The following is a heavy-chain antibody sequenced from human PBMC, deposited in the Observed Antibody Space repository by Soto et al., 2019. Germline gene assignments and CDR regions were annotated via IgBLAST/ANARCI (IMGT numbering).Heavy chain of an antibody. CDR2: ISSSSSTI. V-gene: IGHV3-48*01. CDR3: ARIDKGMDQWYFDY. J-gene: IGHJ4*02. Sequence: GGSLRLSCAASGFTFSSYSMNWVRQAPGKGLEWVSYISSSSSTIYYADSVKGRFTISRDNAKNSLYLQMNSLRAEDTAVYYCARIDKGMDQWYFDYWGQGTLVTVSS. CDR1: GFTFSSYS. D-gene: IGHD6-19*01.